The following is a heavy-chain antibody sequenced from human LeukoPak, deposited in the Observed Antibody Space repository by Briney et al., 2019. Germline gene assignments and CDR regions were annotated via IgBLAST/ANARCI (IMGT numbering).Heavy chain of an antibody. V-gene: IGHV3-49*04. CDR1: GFSLGDYS. J-gene: IGHJ4*02. Sequence: PGGSLRLSCTASGFSLGDYSMNWVRQAPGKGLEWVGFIRSEAYGGTTQYAASVKGRFTISRDDSKSIAYLQMNSLKTEDTAVYYCTSQLQLLTFFDYWGQGTLVTVSS. CDR2: IRSEAYGGTT. D-gene: IGHD6-13*01. CDR3: TSQLQLLTFFDY.